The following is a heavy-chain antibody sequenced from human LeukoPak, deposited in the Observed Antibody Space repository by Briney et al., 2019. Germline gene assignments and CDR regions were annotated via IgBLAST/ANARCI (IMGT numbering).Heavy chain of an antibody. CDR2: INPSDSNT. Sequence: GESLKIPCRGSGYTFTTYWINWVRQMPGKGLEWMGRINPSDSNTYYSPSFQGHVTISADKSINTAYLQWSSLKASDTAMYYSGYCGGSCYIPDYWGQGTLITVSA. CDR1: GYTFTTYW. CDR3: GYCGGSCYIPDY. V-gene: IGHV5-10-1*01. J-gene: IGHJ4*02. D-gene: IGHD2-15*01.